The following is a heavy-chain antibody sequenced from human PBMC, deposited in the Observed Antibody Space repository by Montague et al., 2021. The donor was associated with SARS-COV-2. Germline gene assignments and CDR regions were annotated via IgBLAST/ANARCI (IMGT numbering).Heavy chain of an antibody. J-gene: IGHJ5*02. CDR3: AREYFDSSGLVWIDP. CDR2: IYYSGNTYT. V-gene: IGHV4-61*08. Sequence: SETLSLTCTVSGDSVSSGAYYWSWIRQPPGKGLEWIAYIYYSGNTYTKYNPSPESRVSISVDTSKNQFSLKLTSGSAADTAVYYCAREYFDSSGLVWIDPWGQGTLVIVSS. CDR1: GDSVSSGAYY. D-gene: IGHD3-22*01.